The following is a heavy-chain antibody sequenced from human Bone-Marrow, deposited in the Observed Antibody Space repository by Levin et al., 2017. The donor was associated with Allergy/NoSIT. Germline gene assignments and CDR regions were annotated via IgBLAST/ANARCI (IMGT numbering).Heavy chain of an antibody. CDR1: GYSFTNYW. D-gene: IGHD2-15*01. J-gene: IGHJ5*02. CDR3: ARHGRDCSSGNCYSADWFDP. Sequence: PGGSLRLSCKASGYSFTNYWIGWVRQMPGKGLEWMGIIYPYDSDTRYSPSFQGHVNISADKSTNTAYLHWSSLKASDTAMYYCARHGRDCSSGNCYSADWFDPWCQGTLVTV. V-gene: IGHV5-51*01. CDR2: IYPYDSDT.